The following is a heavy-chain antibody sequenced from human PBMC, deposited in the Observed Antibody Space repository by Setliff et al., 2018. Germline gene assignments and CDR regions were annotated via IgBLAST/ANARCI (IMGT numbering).Heavy chain of an antibody. V-gene: IGHV4-4*07. D-gene: IGHD2-15*01. CDR2: LYTSGDT. Sequence: PSETLSLTCTVSGGSISSHYWTWIRQPAGKGLEWIGRLYTSGDTNYNPSLKSRVSMSLDTSKNQFSLKLSSVTAADTAVYYCARDRVVVLAGRRGFYFDYWGQGTLVIVSS. CDR1: GGSISSHY. CDR3: ARDRVVVLAGRRGFYFDY. J-gene: IGHJ4*02.